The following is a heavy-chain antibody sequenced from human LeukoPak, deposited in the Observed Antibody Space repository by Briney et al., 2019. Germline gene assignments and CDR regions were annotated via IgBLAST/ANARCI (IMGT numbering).Heavy chain of an antibody. V-gene: IGHV3-11*01. J-gene: IGHJ5*02. D-gene: IGHD6-19*01. CDR1: GFTFSGYY. CDR3: ARDRDVAVAPRNWFDP. Sequence: PGGTLRFSCAASGFTFSGYYMGGIGQAPGKGLEGVSYISSSGSTIYYADSVKGRFTISRDNAKNSLYLQMNSLRAEDTAVYYCARDRDVAVAPRNWFDPWGQGTLVTVSS. CDR2: ISSSGSTI.